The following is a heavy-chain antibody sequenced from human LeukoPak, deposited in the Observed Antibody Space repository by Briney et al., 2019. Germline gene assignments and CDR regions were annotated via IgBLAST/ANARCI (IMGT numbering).Heavy chain of an antibody. J-gene: IGHJ4*02. CDR3: ARRSGIAVAGAFDY. CDR2: IRYDGSNK. Sequence: GGSLRLSCAASGFTFRSYGMHWVRQAPGKGLEGVAFIRYDGSNKYYADSVKGRFTISRDNSKNTLYLQMNSLRAEDTAVYYCARRSGIAVAGAFDYWGQGTLVTVSS. V-gene: IGHV3-30*02. D-gene: IGHD6-19*01. CDR1: GFTFRSYG.